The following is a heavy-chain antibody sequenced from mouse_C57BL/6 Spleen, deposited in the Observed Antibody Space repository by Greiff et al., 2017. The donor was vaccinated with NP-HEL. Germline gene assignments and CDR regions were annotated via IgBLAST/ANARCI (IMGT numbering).Heavy chain of an antibody. CDR1: GYAFSSSW. CDR3: ERGGMYCDYGGKY. J-gene: IGHJ3*01. V-gene: IGHV1-82*01. Sequence: QVQLKQSGPELVKPGASVKISCKASGYAFSSSWMNWVKQRPGKGLEWIGRIYPGDGDTNYNGKFKGKATLTADKSSSTAYMQLSSLTSEDSAVYSGERGGMYCDYGGKYWGKGTLVTVS. D-gene: IGHD2-4*01. CDR2: IYPGDGDT.